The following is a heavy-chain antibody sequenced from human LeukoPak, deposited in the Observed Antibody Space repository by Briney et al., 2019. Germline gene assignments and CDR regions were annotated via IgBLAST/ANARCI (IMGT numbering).Heavy chain of an antibody. V-gene: IGHV3-66*01. Sequence: GGSLRLSCAASGFTVSSNYMSWVRQAPGKGLEWVSVIYSGGSTYYADSVKGRFTISRDNSKNTLYLQMNSLRAEDTAVYYCARDAYYYDSSGSHDYWGQGTLVTVSS. J-gene: IGHJ4*02. D-gene: IGHD3-22*01. CDR2: IYSGGST. CDR3: ARDAYYYDSSGSHDY. CDR1: GFTVSSNY.